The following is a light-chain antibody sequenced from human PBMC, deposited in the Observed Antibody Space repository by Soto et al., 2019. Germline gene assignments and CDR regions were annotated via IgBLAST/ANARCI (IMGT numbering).Light chain of an antibody. J-gene: IGLJ2*01. CDR2: EVS. Sequence: QSALTQPASVSGSPGQSITISCTGTSSDVGGYSLVSWYQQHPGKAPKLMIYEVSNRPSGVSNRFSGSKSGNTASLTISGLQAEDEADYYCSSYTTSSSLVVFGGGTQLTVL. CDR1: SSDVGGYSL. CDR3: SSYTTSSSLVV. V-gene: IGLV2-14*01.